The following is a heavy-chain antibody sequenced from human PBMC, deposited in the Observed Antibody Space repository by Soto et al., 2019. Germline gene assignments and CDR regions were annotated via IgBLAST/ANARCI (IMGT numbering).Heavy chain of an antibody. J-gene: IGHJ5*02. CDR1: GASISSYF. D-gene: IGHD6-19*01. V-gene: IGHV4-4*07. CDR2: ISTSGTT. Sequence: PSETLSLTCSVSGASISSYFWTRIRQPAGKGLDWIGRISTSGTTNYNPSLKSRVTMSVDTSKNSFSLNLSSVTAADTAVYYCAREAGPDRWFDPWGQGTLVTVSS. CDR3: AREAGPDRWFDP.